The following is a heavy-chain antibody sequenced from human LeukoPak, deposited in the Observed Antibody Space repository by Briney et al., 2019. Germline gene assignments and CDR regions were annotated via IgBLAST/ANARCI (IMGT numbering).Heavy chain of an antibody. D-gene: IGHD3-10*01. CDR3: ARGERYYYGSGSPFR. CDR2: ISSSGSTI. Sequence: PGGSLRLSCAASGFAFSDYYMSWIRRAPGKGLEWVSYISSSGSTIYYADSVKGRFTISRDNAKNSLYLQMNSLRAEDTAVYYCARGERYYYGSGSPFRWGQGTLVTVSS. J-gene: IGHJ4*02. V-gene: IGHV3-11*01. CDR1: GFAFSDYY.